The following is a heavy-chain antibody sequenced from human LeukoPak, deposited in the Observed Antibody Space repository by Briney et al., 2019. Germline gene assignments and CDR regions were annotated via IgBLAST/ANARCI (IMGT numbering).Heavy chain of an antibody. CDR3: ARSLWFGESYLDWFDP. Sequence: PGGSLRLSCAASGFTFSNYTMNWVRQAPGKGLEWVSSISSSSSYIYSADSVKGRFTISRDNVKNSLYLQMNSLRAEDTAVYYCARSLWFGESYLDWFDPWGQGTLVTVSS. J-gene: IGHJ5*02. CDR1: GFTFSNYT. D-gene: IGHD3-10*01. CDR2: ISSSSSYI. V-gene: IGHV3-21*01.